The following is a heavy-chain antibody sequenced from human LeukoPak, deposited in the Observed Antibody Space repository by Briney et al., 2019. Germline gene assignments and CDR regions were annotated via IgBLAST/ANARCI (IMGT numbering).Heavy chain of an antibody. D-gene: IGHD3-10*01. V-gene: IGHV4-34*01. CDR2: VDHSGRT. Sequence: SSETLSLTCGVYGDSFDNYYWNWIRQFPEKRLEWIGKVDHSGRTTYSPSLQGRVTISVDTSKSQFSLKLNSVTAADTAVYFCAATNYFYGSGSFHKRDSWGQGTLVTVSS. CDR3: AATNYFYGSGSFHKRDS. CDR1: GDSFDNYY. J-gene: IGHJ4*02.